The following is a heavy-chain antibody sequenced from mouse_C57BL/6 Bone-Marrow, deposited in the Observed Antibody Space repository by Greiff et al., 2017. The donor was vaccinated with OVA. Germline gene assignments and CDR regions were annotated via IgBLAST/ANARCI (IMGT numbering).Heavy chain of an antibody. J-gene: IGHJ2*01. D-gene: IGHD1-1*01. CDR3: ARSILGDY. CDR1: GYTFTSYW. V-gene: IGHV1-69*01. Sequence: QVHVKQPGAELVMPGASVKLSCKASGYTFTSYWMHWVKQRPGQGLEWIGEIDPSDSYTNYNQKFKGKSTLTVDKSSSTAYMQLSSLTSEDSAVYYCARSILGDYWGQGTTLTVSS. CDR2: IDPSDSYT.